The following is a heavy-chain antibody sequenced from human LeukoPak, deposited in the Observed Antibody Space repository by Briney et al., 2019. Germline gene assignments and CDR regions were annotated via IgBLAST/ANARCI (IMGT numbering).Heavy chain of an antibody. V-gene: IGHV5-51*01. D-gene: IGHD1-26*01. CDR3: ARLYSGSRYYYYYYGMDV. Sequence: GESLKISCKGSGYSFPSYWIGWVRQMPGKGLEWMGIIYPGDSDTRYSPSFQGQVTISADKSISTAYLQWSSLKASDTAMYYCARLYSGSRYYYYYYGMDVWGQGTTVTVSS. CDR1: GYSFPSYW. CDR2: IYPGDSDT. J-gene: IGHJ6*02.